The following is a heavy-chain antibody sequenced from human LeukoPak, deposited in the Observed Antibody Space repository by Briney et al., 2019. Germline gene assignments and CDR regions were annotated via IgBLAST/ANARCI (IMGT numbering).Heavy chain of an antibody. CDR3: ARDLGLNQLLSHHFYYYYYYMDV. Sequence: GASVKVSCKASGYTFTNYGISWVRQAPGQGLEWMGGIIPIFGTANYAQKFQRRVTITTDESTSTAYMELSSLRSEDTAVYYCARDLGLNQLLSHHFYYYYYYMDVWGKGTTVTVSS. J-gene: IGHJ6*03. D-gene: IGHD2-2*01. V-gene: IGHV1-69*05. CDR1: GYTFTNYG. CDR2: IIPIFGTA.